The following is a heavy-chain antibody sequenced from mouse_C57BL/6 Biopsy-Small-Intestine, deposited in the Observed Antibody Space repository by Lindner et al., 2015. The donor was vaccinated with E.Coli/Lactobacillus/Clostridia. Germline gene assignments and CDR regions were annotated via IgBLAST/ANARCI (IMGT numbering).Heavy chain of an antibody. CDR3: ARDQSSWYYYYYGMDV. D-gene: IGHD1-1*01. CDR2: ISAYNGNT. V-gene: IGHV1-81*01. CDR1: GYTITSYG. Sequence: SVKVSCKASGYTITSYGISWVRQAPGQGLEWMGWISAYNGNTNYAQKLQGRVTMTTDTSTSTAYMELRSLRSDDTAVYYCARDQSSWYYYYYGMDVWGQGTTVTVSS. J-gene: IGHJ1*01.